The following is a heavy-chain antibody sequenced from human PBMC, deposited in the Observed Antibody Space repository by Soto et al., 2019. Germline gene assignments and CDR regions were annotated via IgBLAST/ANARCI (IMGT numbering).Heavy chain of an antibody. CDR2: ISNDGSNK. CDR1: GFTFSSYA. V-gene: IGHV3-30-3*01. CDR3: ASPAGLRLGELSADDFDI. J-gene: IGHJ3*02. D-gene: IGHD3-16*02. Sequence: QVQLVESGGGVVQPGRSLRLSCAASGFTFSSYAMHWVRQAPGTGMVWVAVISNDGSNKYYADSVKGRFTISRDNSKNTLYLPMNSLRAADTAVYYCASPAGLRLGELSADDFDIWGQGTMVTFSS.